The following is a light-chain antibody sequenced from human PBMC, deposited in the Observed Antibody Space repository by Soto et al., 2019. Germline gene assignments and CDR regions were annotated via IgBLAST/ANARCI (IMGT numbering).Light chain of an antibody. V-gene: IGKV3-20*01. CDR3: QQYDGSPIT. CDR2: GTS. CDR1: QSVGSSY. J-gene: IGKJ5*01. Sequence: EVVLTQSPGTLSLSPGERATLSCRASQSVGSSYLAWYQQKPGQAPRVLIYGTSSRATGIPDRFSGSGSGTDFTLTISRLEPEDFAVYICQQYDGSPITFGQGTRLEI.